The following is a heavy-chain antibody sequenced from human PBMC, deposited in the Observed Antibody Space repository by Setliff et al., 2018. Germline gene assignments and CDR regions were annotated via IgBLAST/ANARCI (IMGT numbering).Heavy chain of an antibody. V-gene: IGHV4-34*01. CDR1: GGSLSNYY. CDR3: GRHPKRFCRGVSCYPLHLDY. Sequence: SETLSLTCTVYGGSLSNYYWSWVRQPPGQGPEWIVEINHSGITNYNPSLKGRVTISLDTSKNQLSLKLTSVTAADTAMYFCGRHPKRFCRGVSCYPLHLDYWGQGILVTVSS. CDR2: INHSGIT. J-gene: IGHJ4*02. D-gene: IGHD2-15*01.